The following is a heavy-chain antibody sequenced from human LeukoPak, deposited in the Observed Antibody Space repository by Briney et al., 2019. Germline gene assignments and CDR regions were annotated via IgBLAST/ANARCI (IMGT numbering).Heavy chain of an antibody. Sequence: SETLSLTCTVSGGSISSSSYYWGWIRQPPGKGLEWIGSIYYSGSTYYNPSLKSRVTISVDTSKNQFSLKLSSVTAADTAVYYCARDRSGYSYSQYFNMWGQGTMVTVSP. J-gene: IGHJ3*02. CDR2: IYYSGST. CDR1: GGSISSSSYY. V-gene: IGHV4-39*07. D-gene: IGHD5-18*01. CDR3: ARDRSGYSYSQYFNM.